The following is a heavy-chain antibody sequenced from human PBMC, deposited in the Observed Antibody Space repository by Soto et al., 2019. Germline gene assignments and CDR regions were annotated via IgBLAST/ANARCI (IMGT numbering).Heavy chain of an antibody. Sequence: EVQLLESGGGLVQPGGSLRLSCVASGFIFSSYAMAWVRQAPGKGLEWVSFISGGGGNTYFADSVKGRFNISRDNSKNTVFLQMKSLRGEDTAVYYCASPVHRNTDTLMSDYWGQGTLVTVSS. CDR3: ASPVHRNTDTLMSDY. J-gene: IGHJ4*02. CDR2: ISGGGGNT. CDR1: GFIFSSYA. D-gene: IGHD3-16*01. V-gene: IGHV3-23*01.